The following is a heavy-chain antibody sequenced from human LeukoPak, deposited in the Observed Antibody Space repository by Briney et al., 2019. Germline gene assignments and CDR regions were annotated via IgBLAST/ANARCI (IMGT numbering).Heavy chain of an antibody. Sequence: PSETLSLTCTVSGGSISSYYWSWIRQPPGKGLEWIGEINHSGSTNYNPSLKSRVTISVDTSKNQFSLKLSSVTAADTAVYYCARVRQQLVPHYYYYYMDVWGKGTTVTVSS. J-gene: IGHJ6*03. CDR1: GGSISSYY. CDR3: ARVRQQLVPHYYYYYMDV. V-gene: IGHV4-34*01. D-gene: IGHD6-13*01. CDR2: INHSGST.